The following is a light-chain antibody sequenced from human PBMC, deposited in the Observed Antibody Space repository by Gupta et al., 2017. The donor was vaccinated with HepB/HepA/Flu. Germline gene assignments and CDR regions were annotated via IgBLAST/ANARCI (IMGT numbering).Light chain of an antibody. J-gene: IGKJ2*01. CDR3: QQSYSTPVYT. CDR1: QRISNY. CDR2: GAS. V-gene: IGKV1-39*01. Sequence: DIQMTQSPSYLSASVGDRVTITCRASQRISNYLNWYQQKPGKAPKLLIYGASSLQSGIPSRFSGSGSGTDFTLTISSLQPEDVATYFCQQSYSTPVYTFGQGTKLEIK.